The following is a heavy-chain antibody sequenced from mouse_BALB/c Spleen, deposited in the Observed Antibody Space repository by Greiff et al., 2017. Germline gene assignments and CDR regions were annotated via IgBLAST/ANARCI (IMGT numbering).Heavy chain of an antibody. CDR2: IWWDDDK. Sequence: QVTLKVSGPGILKPSQTLSLTCSFSGFSLSTSGMGVGWIRQPSGKGLEWLAHIWWDDDKYYNPSLKSQLTISKDTSRNQVFLKITSVDTADTATYYCARGFYYYGRKSLAWFAYWGQGTLVTVSA. CDR1: GFSLSTSGMG. J-gene: IGHJ3*01. CDR3: ARGFYYYGRKSLAWFAY. V-gene: IGHV8-8*01. D-gene: IGHD1-1*01.